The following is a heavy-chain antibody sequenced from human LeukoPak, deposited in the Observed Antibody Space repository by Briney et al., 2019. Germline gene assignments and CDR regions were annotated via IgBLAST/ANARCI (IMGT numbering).Heavy chain of an antibody. CDR2: ISGSGDGT. Sequence: PGGSLRLSCTSSGLTFSSDAMTWVRQAPGKGLEWVSSISGSGDGTYYADSVRGRFTISRDNAKNSLYLQMNSLRAEDTAVYYCARVGLGITIFGVVKNAFDIRGQGTMVTVSS. D-gene: IGHD3-3*01. V-gene: IGHV3-23*01. CDR1: GLTFSSDA. J-gene: IGHJ3*02. CDR3: ARVGLGITIFGVVKNAFDI.